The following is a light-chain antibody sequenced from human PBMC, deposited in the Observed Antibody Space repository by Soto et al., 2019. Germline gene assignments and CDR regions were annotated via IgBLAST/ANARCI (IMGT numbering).Light chain of an antibody. J-gene: IGKJ4*01. CDR3: QQYYNWPLT. V-gene: IGKV3-15*01. Sequence: DIVMTQSPATLSVSPGERATLSCRASHNIGSNLAWYQHKPGQAPRLLIIGASTRASDFPARFSGSGSGTDFTLTITSLQSEDFAVYFCQQYYNWPLTFGGGTKVDIK. CDR2: GAS. CDR1: HNIGSN.